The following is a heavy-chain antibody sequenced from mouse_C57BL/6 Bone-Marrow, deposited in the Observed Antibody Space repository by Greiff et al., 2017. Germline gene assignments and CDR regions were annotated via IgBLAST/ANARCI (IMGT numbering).Heavy chain of an antibody. V-gene: IGHV1-15*01. CDR1: GYTFTAYE. D-gene: IGHD1-1*01. J-gene: IGHJ3*01. Sequence: QVQLQQSGAELVRPGASVTLSCKASGYTFTAYEMHWVKQTPVHGLEWIGAIDPETGGTAYNQKLKGKAILTADKASSTAYMELRSLTSEDSAVYDCKRSGCSPFAYWGQGTLVTVSA. CDR3: KRSGCSPFAY. CDR2: IDPETGGT.